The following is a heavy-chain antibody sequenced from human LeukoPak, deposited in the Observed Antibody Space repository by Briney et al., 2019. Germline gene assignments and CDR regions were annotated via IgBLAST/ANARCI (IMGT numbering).Heavy chain of an antibody. CDR1: GFTFGDYA. D-gene: IGHD2-15*01. CDR3: ARGYCSGGSCYRDHYYYYMDV. CDR2: ISSSSSYI. Sequence: GGSLRLSCTASGFTFGDYAMSWVRQAPGKGLEWVSSISSSSSYIYYADSVKGRFTISRDNAKNSLYLQMNSLRAEDTAVYYCARGYCSGGSCYRDHYYYYMDVWGKGTTVTVSS. J-gene: IGHJ6*03. V-gene: IGHV3-21*01.